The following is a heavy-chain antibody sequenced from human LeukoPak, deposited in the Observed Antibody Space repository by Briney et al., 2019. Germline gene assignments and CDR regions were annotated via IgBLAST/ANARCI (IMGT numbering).Heavy chain of an antibody. D-gene: IGHD6-19*01. V-gene: IGHV4-61*01. CDR2: IYYSGST. CDR3: ARDSSGWYSAFDI. CDR1: GGSVSSGSYY. Sequence: KTSETLSLTCTVSGGSVSSGSYYWSWIRQPQGKGLEWIGYIYYSGSTNYTPSLKSRVTISVDTSKNQFSLKLSSVTAAGTAVYYCARDSSGWYSAFDIWGQGTMVTVSS. J-gene: IGHJ3*02.